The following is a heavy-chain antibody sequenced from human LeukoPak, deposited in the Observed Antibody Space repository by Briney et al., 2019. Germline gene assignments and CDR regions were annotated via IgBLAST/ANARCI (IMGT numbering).Heavy chain of an antibody. Sequence: GGSLRLSCAASGFTFSSYWMSWVRQAPGKGLEWVANIKQDGSEKYYVDSVKGRFTISRDNAKNSLYLQMNSLRAEDTAVYYCARGITIFGVVIIPNYYYGMDVWGQGTTVTVSS. CDR3: ARGITIFGVVIIPNYYYGMDV. J-gene: IGHJ6*02. CDR1: GFTFSSYW. CDR2: IKQDGSEK. V-gene: IGHV3-7*01. D-gene: IGHD3-3*01.